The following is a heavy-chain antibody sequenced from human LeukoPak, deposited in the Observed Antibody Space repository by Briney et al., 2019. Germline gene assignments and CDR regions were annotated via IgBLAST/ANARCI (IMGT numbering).Heavy chain of an antibody. CDR1: GYSFTSYW. CDR2: IYPGDSDT. J-gene: IGHJ6*02. V-gene: IGHV5-51*01. Sequence: GESLKISCKGSGYSFTSYWIGWVRQMPGKGLEWMGIIYPGDSDTRYSPSFQGQVTISADKSISTAYLRWSSLKASDTAMYYCARLNGLVPGDYYGMDVWGQGTTVTVSS. CDR3: ARLNGLVPGDYYGMDV. D-gene: IGHD2-2*01.